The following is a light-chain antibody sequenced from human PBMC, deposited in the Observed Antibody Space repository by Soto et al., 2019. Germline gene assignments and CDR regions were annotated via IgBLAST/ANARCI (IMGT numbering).Light chain of an antibody. V-gene: IGKV1-5*01. CDR3: QQYNSYSAT. Sequence: DIQMTQSPSTLSASVGDRVTITCRASQSISSWLAWYQQKPGKAPKLLIYDASSLESWVPSRFSGSGSGTEFTLTISSLQPDDFATYYCQQYNSYSATFGQGTKLEIK. J-gene: IGKJ2*01. CDR1: QSISSW. CDR2: DAS.